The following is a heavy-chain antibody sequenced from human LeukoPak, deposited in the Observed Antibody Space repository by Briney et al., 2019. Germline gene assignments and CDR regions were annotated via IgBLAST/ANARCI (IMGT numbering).Heavy chain of an antibody. CDR3: ASGRRLAY. D-gene: IGHD1-14*01. Sequence: LGGSLRLSCAASGFTFRTYWMTWVRQAPGKGLEWVANIEQDGSEKYYVDSVEGRFTISRDNAKNSLYLQMNSLRAEDTAVYYCASGRRLAYWGQGTLVTVSS. CDR1: GFTFRTYW. CDR2: IEQDGSEK. J-gene: IGHJ4*02. V-gene: IGHV3-7*01.